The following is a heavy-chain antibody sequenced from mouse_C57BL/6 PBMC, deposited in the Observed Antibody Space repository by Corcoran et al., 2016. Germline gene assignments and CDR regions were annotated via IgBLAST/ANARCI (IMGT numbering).Heavy chain of an antibody. CDR2: IYPRSGNT. V-gene: IGHV1-81*01. D-gene: IGHD1-1*01. Sequence: QVQLQQSGAELARPGASVKLSCKASGYTFTSYGISWVKQRTGQGLEWIGEIYPRSGNTYYNEKFKGKATLAADKSSSTAYMELRSLTSEDSAVYFCARSPPFITTVEDGYFDVWGTGTTVTVSS. CDR1: GYTFTSYG. J-gene: IGHJ1*03. CDR3: ARSPPFITTVEDGYFDV.